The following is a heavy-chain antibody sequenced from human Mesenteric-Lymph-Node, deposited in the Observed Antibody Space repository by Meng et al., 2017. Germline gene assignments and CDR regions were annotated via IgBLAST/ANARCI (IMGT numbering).Heavy chain of an antibody. D-gene: IGHD2-15*01. CDR1: GFTFSSYA. CDR2: ISGSGGST. Sequence: GGSLRLSCAASGFTFSSYAMSWVRQAPGKGLEWVSAISGSGGSTYYADSVKGRFTIPRDNAKNSLYLQMDSLRAEETAVYYCARDQCSGGSCYYFDYWGQGTLVTVSS. V-gene: IGHV3-23*01. CDR3: ARDQCSGGSCYYFDY. J-gene: IGHJ4*02.